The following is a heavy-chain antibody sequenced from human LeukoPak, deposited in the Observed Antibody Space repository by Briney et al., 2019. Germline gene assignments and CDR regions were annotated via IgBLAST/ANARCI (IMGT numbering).Heavy chain of an antibody. J-gene: IGHJ6*03. D-gene: IGHD2-15*01. Sequence: GASVKVSCKASGYTLTSCAMNWVRQAPGQGLEWMGWINTNTGNPTYAQGFTGRFVFSLDTSVSTAYLQISSLKAEDTAVYYCARDGGAGGLHYYYMDVWGKGTTVTVSS. V-gene: IGHV7-4-1*02. CDR2: INTNTGNP. CDR3: ARDGGAGGLHYYYMDV. CDR1: GYTLTSCA.